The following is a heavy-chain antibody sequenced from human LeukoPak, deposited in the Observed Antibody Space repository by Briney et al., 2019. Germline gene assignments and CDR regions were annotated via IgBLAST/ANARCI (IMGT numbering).Heavy chain of an antibody. V-gene: IGHV4-61*02. CDR1: GGSVRRGNYY. D-gene: IGHD3-10*01. J-gene: IGHJ6*02. Sequence: PSQTLSLTCTVSGGSVRRGNYYWTWIRQPAGSGLEWIGRIYTSGTTDYNPSLRTRVTISVDASRNQFSLKLSSVTAADTAMYYCARAGGGRFGELLYTPGYYGMDVWGQGTTVTVSS. CDR2: IYTSGTT. CDR3: ARAGGGRFGELLYTPGYYGMDV.